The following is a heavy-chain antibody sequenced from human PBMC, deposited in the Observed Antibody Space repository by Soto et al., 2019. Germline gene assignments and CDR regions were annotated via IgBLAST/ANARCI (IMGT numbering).Heavy chain of an antibody. CDR2: ISAYNGNT. D-gene: IGHD3-16*01. CDR3: ARVELRLGYGWFDP. V-gene: IGHV1-18*01. J-gene: IGHJ5*02. Sequence: ASVKVSCKASGYTFTSYGISWVRQAPGQGLEWMGWISAYNGNTNYAQKLQGRVTMTTDTSTSTAYMELRSLRSDDTAVYYCARVELRLGYGWFDPWAQRTLVTVSS. CDR1: GYTFTSYG.